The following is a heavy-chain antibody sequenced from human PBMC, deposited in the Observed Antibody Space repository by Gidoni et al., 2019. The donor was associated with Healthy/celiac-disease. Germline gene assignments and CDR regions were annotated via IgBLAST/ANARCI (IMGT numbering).Heavy chain of an antibody. J-gene: IGHJ4*02. CDR1: GFTFSSYW. Sequence: EVQLVESGGGLVQPGGSLRLSCAASGFTFSSYWMSWVRQAPGKGLEWVANIKQDGSEKYYVDSVKGRFTISRDNAKNSLYLQMNSLRAEDTAVYYCARESDYYGSGFYDYWGQGTLVTVSS. CDR3: ARESDYYGSGFYDY. V-gene: IGHV3-7*01. CDR2: IKQDGSEK. D-gene: IGHD3-10*01.